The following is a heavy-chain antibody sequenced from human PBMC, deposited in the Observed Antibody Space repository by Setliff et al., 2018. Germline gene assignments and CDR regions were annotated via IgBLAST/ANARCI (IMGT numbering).Heavy chain of an antibody. D-gene: IGHD2-2*01. V-gene: IGHV1-3*01. CDR3: AREVLPLVREEAFYI. CDR2: INAGNGNT. J-gene: IGHJ3*02. CDR1: GYSFAKYA. Sequence: ASVKVSCKASGYSFAKYALHWVRQAPGQRLEWMGWINAGNGNTKYSQNFQGRATITRDTSASTAYVELSSLRSEDTAVYYCAREVLPLVREEAFYIWGQGTVVTVSS.